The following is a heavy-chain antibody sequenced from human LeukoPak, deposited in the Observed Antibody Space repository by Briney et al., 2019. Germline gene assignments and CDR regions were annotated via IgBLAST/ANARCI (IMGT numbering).Heavy chain of an antibody. Sequence: GGSLRLSCAASGFTFSSYDMHWVRQAPGKGLEWVAVISYDGSNKYYADSVKGRFTISRDNSKNTLYLQMNSLRAEDTAVYYCAKDLDSSGYYYSAFDIWGQGTMVTVSS. CDR1: GFTFSSYD. V-gene: IGHV3-30*18. CDR2: ISYDGSNK. D-gene: IGHD3-22*01. J-gene: IGHJ3*02. CDR3: AKDLDSSGYYYSAFDI.